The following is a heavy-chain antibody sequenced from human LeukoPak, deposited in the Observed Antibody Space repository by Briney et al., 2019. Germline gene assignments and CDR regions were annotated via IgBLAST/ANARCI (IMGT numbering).Heavy chain of an antibody. D-gene: IGHD1-14*01. J-gene: IGHJ4*02. CDR1: GFTFSNYW. Sequence: GGSLRLSCAASGFTFSNYWMSWVRQAPGKGLEWVANINQNGGETYYVDSVKGRFTISRDNAKNSLYLQMNSLRAEDTAVYYCAPPPSDRGTSPGFYFHYWGQGALVTVSS. CDR3: APPPSDRGTSPGFYFHY. V-gene: IGHV3-7*01. CDR2: INQNGGET.